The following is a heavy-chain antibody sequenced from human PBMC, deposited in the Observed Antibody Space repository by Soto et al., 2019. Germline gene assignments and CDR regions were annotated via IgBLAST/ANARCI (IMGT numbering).Heavy chain of an antibody. CDR2: ISGYNGDT. CDR1: GYTFTRYG. Sequence: QGQLVQSGGEAKKPGASVKVSCKASGYTFTRYGISWVRQAPGQGLEWMGWISGYNGDTNYAQKFQGRVTXTXXXSXXTAYMELRSLTSDDTAVYYCAKNGQPPYYYYGMDVWGQGTTVTVSS. CDR3: AKNGQPPYYYYGMDV. J-gene: IGHJ6*02. D-gene: IGHD2-8*01. V-gene: IGHV1-18*01.